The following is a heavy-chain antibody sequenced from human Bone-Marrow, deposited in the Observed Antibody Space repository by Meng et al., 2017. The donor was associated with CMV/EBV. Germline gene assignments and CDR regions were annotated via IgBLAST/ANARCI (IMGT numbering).Heavy chain of an antibody. V-gene: IGHV4-59*01. CDR3: ASTAGGYDDFWSGWFDL. D-gene: IGHD3-3*01. J-gene: IGHJ5*02. Sequence: WETLSLTCTVSGGSISSYYWSWIRQPPGKGLEWIGYIYHSGSTNYNPSLKSRVTISVDTSKNQFSLKVSSVTAADTAVYYCASTAGGYDDFWSGWFDLWGQGTLVTVSS. CDR1: GGSISSYY. CDR2: IYHSGST.